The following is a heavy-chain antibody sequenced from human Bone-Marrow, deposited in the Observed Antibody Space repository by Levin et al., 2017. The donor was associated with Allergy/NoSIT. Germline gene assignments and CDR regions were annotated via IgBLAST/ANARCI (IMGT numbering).Heavy chain of an antibody. CDR1: GGSFRGYY. CDR3: ARGGLGYSYYLDV. Sequence: PSETLSLTCAVHGGSFRGYYWNWIRLPPGKGLEWIGEINHSGSTNYNPSLKSRVTISVDTSKNQFSLRLSSVTAADTGVYHCARGGLGYSYYLDVWGKGTTVTVSS. CDR2: INHSGST. J-gene: IGHJ6*03. D-gene: IGHD3-16*01. V-gene: IGHV4-34*01.